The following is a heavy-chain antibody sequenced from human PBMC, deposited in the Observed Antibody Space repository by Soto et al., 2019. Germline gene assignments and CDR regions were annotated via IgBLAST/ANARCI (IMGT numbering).Heavy chain of an antibody. D-gene: IGHD6-13*01. CDR1: GGNFSGYA. CDR2: IIPIFGTA. J-gene: IGHJ6*01. V-gene: IGHV1-69*13. Sequence: SSVKASCKASGGNFSGYAISWVRQAPGQGLEWMGGIIPIFGTANYAQKFQGRVTITADESTSTAYMELSSLRSEDTPVYYCASNAGIGGAVAFYCGMKVCERGTTV. CDR3: ASNAGIGGAVAFYCGMKV.